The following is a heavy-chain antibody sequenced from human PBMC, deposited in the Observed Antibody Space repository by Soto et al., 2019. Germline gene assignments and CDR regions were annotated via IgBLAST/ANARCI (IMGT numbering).Heavy chain of an antibody. J-gene: IGHJ4*02. Sequence: GGSLRLSCAASGFTFSNAWMNWVRQAPGKGLEWVGRIKSKTDGGTTDYAAPVKGRFTISRDDSKNTLYLQMNSLKTEDTAVYYFTTRLSTMIVVVSTDYWGQGTLVTVSS. CDR1: GFTFSNAW. V-gene: IGHV3-15*07. CDR3: TTRLSTMIVVVSTDY. CDR2: IKSKTDGGTT. D-gene: IGHD3-22*01.